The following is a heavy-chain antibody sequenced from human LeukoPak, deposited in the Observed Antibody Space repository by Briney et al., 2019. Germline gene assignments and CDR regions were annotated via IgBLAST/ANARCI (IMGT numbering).Heavy chain of an antibody. Sequence: SETLSLTCTVSGGSVSSGSYYWSWIRQPPGKGLEWIGYIYYSGSTNYNPSLKSRVTISVDTSKNQFSLKLSTVTAADTAVYYCARDLGYSSGWYPGRESFFDYWGQGTLVTVSS. J-gene: IGHJ4*02. D-gene: IGHD6-19*01. CDR2: IYYSGST. CDR1: GGSVSSGSYY. CDR3: ARDLGYSSGWYPGRESFFDY. V-gene: IGHV4-61*01.